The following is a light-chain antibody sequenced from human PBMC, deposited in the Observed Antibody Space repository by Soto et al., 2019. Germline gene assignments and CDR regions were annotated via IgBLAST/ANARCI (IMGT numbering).Light chain of an antibody. V-gene: IGLV3-21*02. CDR2: DDS. Sequence: SYELTQPPSVSVAPGQTARITCEGDSIGSKSVHWYQQRPGQAPVLVVYDDSGRPSGIPERFSGSNSGNTASLTLSRVEAGDEADYYCQVWIGTSDHPGVFGHGTKV. J-gene: IGLJ1*01. CDR1: SIGSKS. CDR3: QVWIGTSDHPGV.